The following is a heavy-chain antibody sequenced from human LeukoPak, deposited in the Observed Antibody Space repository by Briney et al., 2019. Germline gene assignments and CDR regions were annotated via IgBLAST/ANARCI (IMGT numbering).Heavy chain of an antibody. J-gene: IGHJ3*02. CDR1: GGTFISYA. CDR2: IIPIFGTA. V-gene: IGHV1-69*13. CDR3: AREEHSSPSLIDAFDI. D-gene: IGHD6-6*01. Sequence: SVKVSCKASGGTFISYAISWVRQAPGQGLEWMGGIIPIFGTANYAQKFQGRVTITADESTSTAYMELSSLRSEDTAVYYCAREEHSSPSLIDAFDIWGQGTMVTVSS.